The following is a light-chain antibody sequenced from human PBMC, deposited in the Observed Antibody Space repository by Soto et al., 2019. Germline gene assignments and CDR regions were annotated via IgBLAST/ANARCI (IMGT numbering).Light chain of an antibody. CDR2: GAS. J-gene: IGKJ1*01. CDR3: QQYNNWPWT. Sequence: EKVMTQSPATLSVSPGERVTVSCRASQSVSSNLAWYQQKPGQAPRLLIYGASTRATGIPVRFSGSGSGTELTLTISSLQTEDFAVYYCQQYNNWPWTFGQGTKVEIK. V-gene: IGKV3-15*01. CDR1: QSVSSN.